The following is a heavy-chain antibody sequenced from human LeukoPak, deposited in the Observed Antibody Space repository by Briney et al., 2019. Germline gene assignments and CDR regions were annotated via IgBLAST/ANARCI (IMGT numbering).Heavy chain of an antibody. Sequence: GGSLRLSCAASGFTFSSYGMQWVRQAPGKGLEWVSLIWYDGSNQAYADSVKGRFTISRDNAKNTLYLQMNSLRAEDTAVYSCVKGMRGDYYMDAWGKGTTVTVSS. D-gene: IGHD2-8*01. J-gene: IGHJ6*03. CDR1: GFTFSSYG. V-gene: IGHV3-33*03. CDR2: IWYDGSNQ. CDR3: VKGMRGDYYMDA.